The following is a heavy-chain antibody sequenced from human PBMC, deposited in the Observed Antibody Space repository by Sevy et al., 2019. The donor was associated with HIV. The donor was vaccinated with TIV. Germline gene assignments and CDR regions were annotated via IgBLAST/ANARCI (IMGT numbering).Heavy chain of an antibody. D-gene: IGHD3-3*01. Sequence: GGSLRLSCAASGFTFSSYSMNWVRQAPGKGLEWVSSISSSSSYIYYADSVKGRFTISRDNAKNSLYLQMNSLSAEDTAVYYCARSDGGSDFWSGYYDYWGQGTLVTVSS. CDR2: ISSSSSYI. V-gene: IGHV3-21*01. CDR3: ARSDGGSDFWSGYYDY. CDR1: GFTFSSYS. J-gene: IGHJ4*02.